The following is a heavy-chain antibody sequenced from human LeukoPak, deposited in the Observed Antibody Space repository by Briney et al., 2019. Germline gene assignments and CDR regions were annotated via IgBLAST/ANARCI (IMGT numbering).Heavy chain of an antibody. CDR2: INHSGST. CDR1: GGSFSGYY. CDR3: ARSRGSGYSYGYGVDY. D-gene: IGHD5-18*01. J-gene: IGHJ4*02. Sequence: KPSETLFLTCAVYGGSFSGYYWSWIRQPPGKGLEWIGEINHSGSTNYNPSLKSRVTISVDTSKNQFSLKLSSVTAADTAVYYCARSRGSGYSYGYGVDYWGQGTLVTVSS. V-gene: IGHV4-34*01.